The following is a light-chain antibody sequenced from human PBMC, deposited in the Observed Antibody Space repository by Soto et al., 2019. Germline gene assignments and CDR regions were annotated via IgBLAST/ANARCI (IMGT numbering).Light chain of an antibody. CDR2: AVS. CDR1: SSDFAIYNY. CDR3: SSHNPFGTLQI. V-gene: IGLV2-14*01. Sequence: QSALTQPASVSGSPGQSITISCTGTSSDFAIYNYVSWYQLHPGKAPKLMIYAVSVRTSGVSNRFSGSKSGNTASLTISGLQAEDEADSFCSSHNPFGTLQIFGRGTKVTVL. J-gene: IGLJ1*01.